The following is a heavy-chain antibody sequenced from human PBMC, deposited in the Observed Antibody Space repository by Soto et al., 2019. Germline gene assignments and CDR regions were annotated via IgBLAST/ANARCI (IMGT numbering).Heavy chain of an antibody. D-gene: IGHD3-10*01. CDR2: IDEYGSTI. Sequence: EVQLVESGGGLVQPGGSLRLSCAASGFTFSSYWMHWVRQIPGKGLLWVSRIDEYGSTINYADSVKGRFTISRDNARNTLYLEMNSLRAEDTALYYCTRDIGGKGAYWGPGTLVTVSS. CDR1: GFTFSSYW. V-gene: IGHV3-74*01. CDR3: TRDIGGKGAY. J-gene: IGHJ4*02.